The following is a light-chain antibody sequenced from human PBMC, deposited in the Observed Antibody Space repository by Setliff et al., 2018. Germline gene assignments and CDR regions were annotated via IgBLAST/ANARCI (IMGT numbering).Light chain of an antibody. V-gene: IGLV2-8*01. J-gene: IGLJ1*01. CDR2: EVT. Sequence: QSVLTQPPSASGSPGQSVTTSCTGTSSDVGGYKYVSWFQQHPGKAPKLMIYEVTKRPSGVPDRFSGSKSGNTASLTVSGLQAEDEADYYCISYAGSNNYVFGTGTKVTVL. CDR1: SSDVGGYKY. CDR3: ISYAGSNNYV.